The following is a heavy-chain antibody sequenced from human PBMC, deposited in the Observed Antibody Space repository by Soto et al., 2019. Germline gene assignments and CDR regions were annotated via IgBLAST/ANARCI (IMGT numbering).Heavy chain of an antibody. V-gene: IGHV3-48*01. CDR1: GFTFSSYS. D-gene: IGHD5-12*01. Sequence: GGSLRLSCAASGFTFSSYSMNWVRQAPGKGLEWVSYISSSSSTIYYADSVKGRFTISRDNAKNSLYLQMNSLRAEDTAVYYCAREVVSGYVDYWGQGTLVTVSS. CDR2: ISSSSSTI. CDR3: AREVVSGYVDY. J-gene: IGHJ4*02.